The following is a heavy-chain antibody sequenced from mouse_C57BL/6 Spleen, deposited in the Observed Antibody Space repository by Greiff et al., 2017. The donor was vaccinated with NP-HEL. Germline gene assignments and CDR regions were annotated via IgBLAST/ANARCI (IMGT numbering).Heavy chain of an antibody. CDR2: IYPGDGDT. CDR3: ARWAIYYDYDVAMDY. Sequence: QVQLQQSGPELVKPGASVKISCKASGYAFSSSWMNWVKQRPGKGLEWIGRIYPGDGDTNYNGKFKGTATLTADKSSSTAYMQLSSLTSEDSAVYFCARWAIYYDYDVAMDYWGQGTSVTVSS. V-gene: IGHV1-82*01. CDR1: GYAFSSSW. J-gene: IGHJ4*01. D-gene: IGHD2-4*01.